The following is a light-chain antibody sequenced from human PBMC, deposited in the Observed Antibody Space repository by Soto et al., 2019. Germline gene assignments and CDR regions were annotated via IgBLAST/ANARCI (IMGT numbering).Light chain of an antibody. V-gene: IGKV1-5*03. Sequence: DLRTARPPSTLSESERDGYAITGGASQTISSWLAWYQQKPGKAPKLLIYKASTLKSGVPSRFRGSGSVTEFTLTISRLQPDDFATYYCQHYNSYSEAFGQGTKVDIK. CDR3: QHYNSYSEA. J-gene: IGKJ1*01. CDR1: QTISSW. CDR2: KAS.